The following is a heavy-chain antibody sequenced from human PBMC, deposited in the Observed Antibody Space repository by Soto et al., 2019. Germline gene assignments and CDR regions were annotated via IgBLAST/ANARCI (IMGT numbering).Heavy chain of an antibody. J-gene: IGHJ6*02. CDR2: IIPILGIA. V-gene: IGHV1-69*08. CDR1: GGTFSSYT. Sequence: QVQLVQSGAEVKKPGSSVKVSCKASGGTFSSYTISWVRQAPGQGLEWMGRIIPILGIANYAQKFQGRVTITADKSTSTAYMELSSLRSEDTAVYYCARDPPILATILDNYYGMDVWGQGTTVTVSS. CDR3: ARDPPILATILDNYYGMDV. D-gene: IGHD5-12*01.